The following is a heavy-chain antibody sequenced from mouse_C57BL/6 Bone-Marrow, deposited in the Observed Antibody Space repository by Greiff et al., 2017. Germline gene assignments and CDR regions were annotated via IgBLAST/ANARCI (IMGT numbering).Heavy chain of an antibody. CDR2: IYPGDGDT. J-gene: IGHJ1*03. CDR1: GYAFSSSW. V-gene: IGHV1-82*01. CDR3: ARNYYGSRYFDV. D-gene: IGHD1-1*01. Sequence: QVQLQQSGPELVKPGASVKISCKASGYAFSSSWMNWVKQRPGKGLEWIGRIYPGDGDTNYNRKFKGKATLTADKSSSTAYMQLSSLTSEDSAVYFCARNYYGSRYFDVWGTGTTVTVSS.